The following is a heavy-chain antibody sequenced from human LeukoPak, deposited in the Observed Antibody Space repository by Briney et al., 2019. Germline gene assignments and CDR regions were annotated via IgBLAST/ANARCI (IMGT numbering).Heavy chain of an antibody. CDR1: GGTFSSYA. CDR3: ARDHGQVWLQGYYYYMDV. D-gene: IGHD5-24*01. CDR2: IIPIFGTA. Sequence: GASVKVSCKASGGTFSSYAISWVRQAPGQGLEWMGGIIPIFGTANYAQKFQGRVTITADESTSTAYMELSSLRSEDTAVYYCARDHGQVWLQGYYYYMDVWGKGTTVTVSS. V-gene: IGHV1-69*13. J-gene: IGHJ6*03.